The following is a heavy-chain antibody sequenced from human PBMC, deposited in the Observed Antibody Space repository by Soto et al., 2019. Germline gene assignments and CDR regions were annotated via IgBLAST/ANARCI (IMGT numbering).Heavy chain of an antibody. CDR3: AGSPEGGSKVY. Sequence: GGSLRLSCAASGFTFSSYDMHWVRQATGKGLEWVSAIGTAGDTYYPGSVKGRFTISRENAKNSLYLQMNSLRAEDTAVYYCAGSPEGGSKVYWGQGTLVTVSS. J-gene: IGHJ4*02. D-gene: IGHD5-12*01. CDR1: GFTFSSYD. V-gene: IGHV3-13*01. CDR2: IGTAGDT.